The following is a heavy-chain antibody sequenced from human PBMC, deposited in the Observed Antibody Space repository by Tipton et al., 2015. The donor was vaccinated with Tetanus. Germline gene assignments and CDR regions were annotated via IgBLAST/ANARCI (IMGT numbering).Heavy chain of an antibody. CDR3: ARMYSTSSPFDP. Sequence: QLVQSGADVKKPGESLKISCKASGYSFTSHWIGWVRQMPGKGLEWMGMIFPDDSDPRYSPSFQGHVTFSVDKSTSTVYLQWSSLKASDTAMYFCARMYSTSSPFDPWGQGTLVAVSS. CDR1: GYSFTSHW. V-gene: IGHV5-51*01. CDR2: IFPDDSDP. D-gene: IGHD6-6*01. J-gene: IGHJ5*02.